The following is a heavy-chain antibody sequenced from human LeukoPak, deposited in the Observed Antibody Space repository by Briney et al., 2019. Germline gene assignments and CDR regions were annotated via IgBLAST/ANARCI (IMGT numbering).Heavy chain of an antibody. J-gene: IGHJ3*02. V-gene: IGHV1-18*01. CDR1: GYTFTSYD. D-gene: IGHD6-19*01. Sequence: ASVKVSCKASGYTFTSYDINWVRQAPGQGLEWMGWISAYNGNTNYAQKLQGRVTMTTDTSTSTAYMELRSLRSDDTAVYYCAREERIAVVAAYAFDIWGQGTMVTVSS. CDR3: AREERIAVVAAYAFDI. CDR2: ISAYNGNT.